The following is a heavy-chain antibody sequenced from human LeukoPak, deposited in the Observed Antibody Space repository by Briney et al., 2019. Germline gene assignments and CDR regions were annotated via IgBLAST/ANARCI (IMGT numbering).Heavy chain of an antibody. V-gene: IGHV3-11*01. D-gene: IGHD5-18*01. Sequence: PGGSLRLSCAASGFTFSDFYMSWIRQAPGKGLEWVSYISSSGNTKYYADSVKGRFTMSRDNAKNSLYLQMDSLRVEDTAVYYCAKDLTWIRNDYWGQGILVTVSS. CDR2: ISSSGNTK. CDR3: AKDLTWIRNDY. CDR1: GFTFSDFY. J-gene: IGHJ4*02.